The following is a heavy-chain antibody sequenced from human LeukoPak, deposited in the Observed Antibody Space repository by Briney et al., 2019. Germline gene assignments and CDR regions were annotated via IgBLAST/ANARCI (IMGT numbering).Heavy chain of an antibody. Sequence: GGSLRLSCAASGFTFSRYGMHWVRQAPGKGLGCVADIWYDGSNKYYADSVKGRFTISRDNSKNTLYLQMNSLRAEDTAVYYCARGKTPGIAVSKYFQHWGQGTLVTVSS. J-gene: IGHJ1*01. CDR3: ARGKTPGIAVSKYFQH. D-gene: IGHD6-19*01. V-gene: IGHV3-33*01. CDR2: IWYDGSNK. CDR1: GFTFSRYG.